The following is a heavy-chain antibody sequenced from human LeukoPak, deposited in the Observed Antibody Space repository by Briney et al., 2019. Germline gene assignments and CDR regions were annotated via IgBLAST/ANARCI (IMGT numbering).Heavy chain of an antibody. J-gene: IGHJ4*02. V-gene: IGHV3-21*01. CDR1: GFTFSTYN. CDR2: ITSTSSYI. CDR3: ARGTYYYDSSGYYPAFDY. Sequence: PGESLRLSCAASGFTFSTYNMNWVRQAPGKGLEWVSSITSTSSYIYYADSVKGRFTISRDNAKSSLYLQMNSLRDEDTAVYYCARGTYYYDSSGYYPAFDYWGQGTLVTVSS. D-gene: IGHD3-22*01.